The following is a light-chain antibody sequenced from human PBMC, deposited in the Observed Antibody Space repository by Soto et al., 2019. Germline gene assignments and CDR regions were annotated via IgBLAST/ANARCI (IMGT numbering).Light chain of an antibody. CDR1: SSDVGGYNY. Sequence: QSALTQPASVSGSPGQSITISCTGTSSDVGGYNYVSWYQQHPGKAPKLMIYDVSNRPSGVSNRFSGSKSGNTASLTISGLQAEDEADYYCSSYTSSSTLYVFGTGTKRTV. J-gene: IGLJ1*01. CDR3: SSYTSSSTLYV. CDR2: DVS. V-gene: IGLV2-14*01.